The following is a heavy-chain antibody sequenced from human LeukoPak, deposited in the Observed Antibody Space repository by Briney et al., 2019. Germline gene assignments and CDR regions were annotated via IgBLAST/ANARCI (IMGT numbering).Heavy chain of an antibody. CDR3: ARGRMATIMENYFDY. J-gene: IGHJ4*02. D-gene: IGHD5-24*01. V-gene: IGHV4-34*01. CDR2: INHSGST. CDR1: GGSFSGYY. Sequence: PSETLSLTCAVYGGSFSGYYWSWIRQPPGKGLEWNGEINHSGSTNYNPSLKSRVTISVDTSKNQFSLKLSSVTAADTAVYYCARGRMATIMENYFDYWGQGTLVTVSS.